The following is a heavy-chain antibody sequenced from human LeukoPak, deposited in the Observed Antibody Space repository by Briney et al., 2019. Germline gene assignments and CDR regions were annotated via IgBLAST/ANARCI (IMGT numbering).Heavy chain of an antibody. J-gene: IGHJ4*02. CDR1: GFTFSDYY. D-gene: IGHD4-17*01. CDR2: ISNTDNII. CDR3: ARGGGAFDY. Sequence: GGSLRLSCAPSGFTFSDYYMSWIRQAPGKGLEWVSYISNTDNIIYYADSVKGRFTISRDNAKISLYLQMNSLRAEDTAVYYCARGGGAFDYWGQGTLVTVSS. V-gene: IGHV3-11*01.